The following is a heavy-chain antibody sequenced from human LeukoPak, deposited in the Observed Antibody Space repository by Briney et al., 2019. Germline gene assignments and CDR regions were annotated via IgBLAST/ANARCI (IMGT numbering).Heavy chain of an antibody. D-gene: IGHD5-18*01. Sequence: SETLSLTCAVSGYSISSGYYCGWIRQPPGKGLEWIGSIYHSGSTYYNPSLKSRVTISVDTSKNQFSLKLSSVTAADTAVYYCARNSSVDTAMARGYFDYWGQGTLVTVSS. J-gene: IGHJ4*02. V-gene: IGHV4-38-2*01. CDR1: GYSISSGYY. CDR2: IYHSGST. CDR3: ARNSSVDTAMARGYFDY.